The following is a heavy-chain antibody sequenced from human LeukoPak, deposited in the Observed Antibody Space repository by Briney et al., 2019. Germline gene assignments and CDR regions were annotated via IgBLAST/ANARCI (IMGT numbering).Heavy chain of an antibody. V-gene: IGHV4-4*07. CDR3: AREGYYDFWSGYYNHRYNWFDP. J-gene: IGHJ5*02. D-gene: IGHD3-3*01. CDR1: GGSISSYY. CDR2: IYTSGST. Sequence: SETLSLTCTVSGGSISSYYWSWIRQPAVKGLEWIGRIYTSGSTNYNPSLKSRVTMSVDTSKNQFSLKLSSVTAADTAVYYCAREGYYDFWSGYYNHRYNWFDPWGQGTLVTVSS.